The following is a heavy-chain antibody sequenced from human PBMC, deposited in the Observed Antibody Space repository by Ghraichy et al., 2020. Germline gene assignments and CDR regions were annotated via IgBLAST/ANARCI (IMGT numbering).Heavy chain of an antibody. D-gene: IGHD4-17*01. CDR1: GFTFSSYW. V-gene: IGHV3-74*01. J-gene: IGHJ4*02. Sequence: GGSLRLSCAASGFTFSSYWMHWVRQAPGKGLVWVSRINSDGSSTSYADSVKGRFTISRDNAKNTLYLQMNSLRAEDTAVYYCARDTSFIDYCDYVFFYWGQGTLATVSS. CDR2: INSDGSST. CDR3: ARDTSFIDYCDYVFFY.